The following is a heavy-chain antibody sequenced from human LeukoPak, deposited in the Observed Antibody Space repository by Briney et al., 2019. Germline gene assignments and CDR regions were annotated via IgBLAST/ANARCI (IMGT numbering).Heavy chain of an antibody. CDR2: ISGVSGNT. J-gene: IGHJ4*02. V-gene: IGHV3-43*02. CDR1: GFTFDDYA. CDR3: ARDKSRNGGDSEGYFDY. Sequence: GGLLRLSCAASGFTFDDYAMHWVRRAPGKGLEWVSLISGVSGNTYNADSVKGRFTISRDNSKNSLYLQMNSVRAEDTAFYYCARDKSRNGGDSEGYFDYWGQGTPVT. D-gene: IGHD4-23*01.